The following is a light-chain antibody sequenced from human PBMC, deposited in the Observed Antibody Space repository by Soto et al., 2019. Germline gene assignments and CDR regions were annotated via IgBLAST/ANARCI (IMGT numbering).Light chain of an antibody. V-gene: IGKV1-39*01. Sequence: DIQMTQSPSSLSASVGDRVTVTCRASQSVTNYLKWYQQKPGKAPKLLIYAASTLQSGVPSRFSGSGSGTEFTFTISSLQPEDFANYYFRQALKPPLAFGPGTKVDSK. CDR3: RQALKPPLA. CDR2: AAS. J-gene: IGKJ3*01. CDR1: QSVTNY.